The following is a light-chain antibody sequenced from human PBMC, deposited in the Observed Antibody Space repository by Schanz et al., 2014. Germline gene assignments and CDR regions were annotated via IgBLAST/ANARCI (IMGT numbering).Light chain of an antibody. V-gene: IGKV3D-15*01. CDR3: QQYKSWPPTLT. Sequence: EIVLTQSPGTLSLSPGERATLSCRASQSVSSNLAWYQQKPGQAPRLLIFGASSRATGIPDRFSGSGSGTEFTLTISSLQSEDFAVYYCQQYKSWPPTLTFGQGTRVEIK. J-gene: IGKJ1*01. CDR1: QSVSSN. CDR2: GAS.